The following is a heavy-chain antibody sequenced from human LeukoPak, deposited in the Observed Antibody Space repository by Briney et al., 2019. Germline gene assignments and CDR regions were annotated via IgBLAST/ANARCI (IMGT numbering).Heavy chain of an antibody. CDR1: GFTFSKYW. V-gene: IGHV3-74*01. J-gene: IGHJ1*01. CDR2: INTDGTVT. CDR3: ATKQWVATPPDF. D-gene: IGHD5-12*01. Sequence: PGGSLRLSCAASGFTFSKYWMLWARQAPGKGLESVSRINTDGTVTTYADYVKGRFTVSRDNADNTMFLQMNSVRDEDTAVYYCATKQWVATPPDFWGQGTPVTVSS.